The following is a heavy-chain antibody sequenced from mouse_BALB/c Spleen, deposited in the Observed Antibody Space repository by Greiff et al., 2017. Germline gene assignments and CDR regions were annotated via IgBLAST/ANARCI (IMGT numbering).Heavy chain of an antibody. CDR3: ASHRYDGGGFAY. Sequence: VKLVESGPGLVAPSQSLSITCTVSGFSLSRYSVHWVRQPPGKGLEWLGMIWGGGSTDYNSALKSRLSISKDNSKSQVFLKMNSLQTDDTAMYYCASHRYDGGGFAYWGQGTLVTVSA. CDR2: IWGGGST. J-gene: IGHJ3*01. CDR1: GFSLSRYS. D-gene: IGHD2-14*01. V-gene: IGHV2-6-4*01.